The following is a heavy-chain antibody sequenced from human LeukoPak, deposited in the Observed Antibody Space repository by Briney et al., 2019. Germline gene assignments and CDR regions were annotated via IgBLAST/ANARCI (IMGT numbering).Heavy chain of an antibody. Sequence: PSETLSLTCTVSGYSISSGYYWGWIRQPPGKGLECIGSIYHSGSTYYNPSLKSRVTISVDTSKNQFSLKLSSVTAADTAVYYCAREGGPNYNWNRPGYWGQGTLVTVSS. J-gene: IGHJ4*02. D-gene: IGHD1-20*01. V-gene: IGHV4-38-2*02. CDR3: AREGGPNYNWNRPGY. CDR2: IYHSGST. CDR1: GYSISSGYY.